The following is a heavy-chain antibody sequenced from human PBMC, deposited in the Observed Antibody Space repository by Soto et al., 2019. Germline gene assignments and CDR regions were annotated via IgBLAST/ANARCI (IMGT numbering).Heavy chain of an antibody. D-gene: IGHD2-15*01. V-gene: IGHV1-69*01. CDR3: ARSQGRRTILDTYYYYYYGRVV. CDR1: GCTFSSYA. J-gene: IGHJ6*02. Sequence: QVQLVQSGAEVQKPGSSVKVSCKASGCTFSSYAISWVRQAPGQGLAWMGGIIPISGTANYAQQFQGRVTITADESTSTAYMELSRLRSEDKAVYYSARSQGRRTILDTYYYYYYGRVVWGPGTTVTGSS. CDR2: IIPISGTA.